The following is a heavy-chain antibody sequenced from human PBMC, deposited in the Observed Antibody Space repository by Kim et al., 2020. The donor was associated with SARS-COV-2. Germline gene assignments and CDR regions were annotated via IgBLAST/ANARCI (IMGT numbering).Heavy chain of an antibody. Sequence: SETLSLTCTVSGASVSTLCWNWIRQPPGKGLEWIANVCRSGSPDAKSEYNPSLRSRVIVSTDTSKNQFSLRMNSVSAADTAVFYCARGNNYAFDSWGQGILVVVST. J-gene: IGHJ4*01. CDR1: GASVSTLC. V-gene: IGHV4-59*02. CDR3: ARGNNYAFDS. D-gene: IGHD5-18*01. CDR2: VCRSGSPDAKS.